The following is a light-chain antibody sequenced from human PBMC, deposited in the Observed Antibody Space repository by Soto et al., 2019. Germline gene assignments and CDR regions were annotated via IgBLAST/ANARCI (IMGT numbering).Light chain of an antibody. V-gene: IGLV8-61*01. CDR1: SGSVSTHYY. Sequence: QAVVTQAPSFSVSPGRTVTLTCGLSSGSVSTHYYPSWYQQTPGQAPRTLIYSTNTRSSGVPDRFSGSIPGNTASLTISGAQADDESDYYCVLHMGSGIWVFGGGTKLTVL. J-gene: IGLJ3*02. CDR3: VLHMGSGIWV. CDR2: STN.